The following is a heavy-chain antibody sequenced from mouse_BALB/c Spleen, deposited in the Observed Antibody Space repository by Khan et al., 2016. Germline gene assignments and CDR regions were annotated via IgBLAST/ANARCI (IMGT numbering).Heavy chain of an antibody. CDR3: AGGTPLAY. CDR1: GYAFSSYW. J-gene: IGHJ3*01. Sequence: QIQLVQSGAELVRPGSSVKISCKASGYAFSSYWMNWVKQRPGQGLEWIGQIYPGDGDTHYHGKFKGKATLTADKSSSTAYMQLSRLTSEDSAVYFCAGGTPLAYWGQGTLVTVSA. V-gene: IGHV1-80*01. CDR2: IYPGDGDT. D-gene: IGHD2-14*01.